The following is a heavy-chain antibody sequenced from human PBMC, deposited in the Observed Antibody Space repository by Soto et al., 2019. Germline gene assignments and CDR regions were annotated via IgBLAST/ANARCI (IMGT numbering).Heavy chain of an antibody. CDR3: ARDPYDYIWGSYRSGFGY. Sequence: QVQLVQSGAEVKKPGASVKVSCKASGYTFTSYGISWVRQAPGQGLEWMGWISAYNGNTNYAQKLQGRVTMTTDTSTSTAYMELRSLRSDDTAVYCCARDPYDYIWGSYRSGFGYWGQGTLVTVSS. CDR2: ISAYNGNT. V-gene: IGHV1-18*01. J-gene: IGHJ4*02. D-gene: IGHD3-16*02. CDR1: GYTFTSYG.